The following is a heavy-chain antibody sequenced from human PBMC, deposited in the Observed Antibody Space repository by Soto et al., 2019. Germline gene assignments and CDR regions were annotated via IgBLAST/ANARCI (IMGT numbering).Heavy chain of an antibody. CDR2: IIPIFGTA. J-gene: IGHJ6*02. D-gene: IGHD1-26*01. CDR1: GGTFSSYA. CDR3: ARDSGSYYYYYGMDV. V-gene: IGHV1-69*13. Sequence: SVKVSCRASGGTFSSYAISWVRQAPGQGLEWMGGIIPIFGTANYAQKFQGRVTITADESTSTAYMELSSLRSEDTAVYYCARDSGSYYYYYGMDVWGQGTTVTVSS.